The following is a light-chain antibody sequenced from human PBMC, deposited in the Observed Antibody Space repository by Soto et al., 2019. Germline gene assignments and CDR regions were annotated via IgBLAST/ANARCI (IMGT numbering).Light chain of an antibody. Sequence: EIVLTQSPGTLSLSPWERATLSCRPSQSVSSNYLAWYQQKLGQAPRLLIYGASSRATGIPDRFSGSGSGTDFTLTISRLEPEDFAVYYCQQYGSSPPYTFGQGTKLEIK. J-gene: IGKJ2*01. CDR3: QQYGSSPPYT. V-gene: IGKV3-20*01. CDR1: QSVSSNY. CDR2: GAS.